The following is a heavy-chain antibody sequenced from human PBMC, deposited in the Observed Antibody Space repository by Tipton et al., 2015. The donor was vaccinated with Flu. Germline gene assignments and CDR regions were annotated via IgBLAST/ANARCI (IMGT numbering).Heavy chain of an antibody. D-gene: IGHD4/OR15-4a*01. Sequence: GLVKPSETLSLTCTVSGGSISSSTYDWGWGWIRQPPGKGLEWIANIYNSGRTHYNPSLKSRVSISVDTSKNQFSLKVNSVTAADTAVYYCARGVLTGGKRFDPWGQGTLVTVSS. J-gene: IGHJ5*02. CDR3: ARGVLTGGKRFDP. V-gene: IGHV4-39*07. CDR1: GGSISSSTYD. CDR2: IYNSGRT.